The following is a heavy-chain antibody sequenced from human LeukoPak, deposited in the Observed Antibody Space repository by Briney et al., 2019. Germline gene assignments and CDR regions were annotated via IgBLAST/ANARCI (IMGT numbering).Heavy chain of an antibody. CDR1: GGSISSSSYY. CDR2: IYYSGST. CDR3: ARRGRRVTPPYNWFDP. V-gene: IGHV4-39*07. Sequence: ETLSLTCTVSGGSISSSSYYWGWIRQPPGKGLEWIGSIYYSGSTYYNPSLKSRVTISVDTSKNQFSLKLSSVTAADTAVYYCARRGRRVTPPYNWFDPWGQGTLVTVSS. D-gene: IGHD2-21*02. J-gene: IGHJ5*02.